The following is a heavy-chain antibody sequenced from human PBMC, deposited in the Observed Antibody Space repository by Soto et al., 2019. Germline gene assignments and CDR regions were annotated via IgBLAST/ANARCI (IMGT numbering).Heavy chain of an antibody. CDR3: ARDGAPRYDSSGYYVTVLDY. D-gene: IGHD3-22*01. CDR2: INPSGGST. V-gene: IGHV1-46*01. CDR1: GYTFTSYY. J-gene: IGHJ4*02. Sequence: QVQLVQSGAEVKKPGASVKVSCKASGYTFTSYYMHWVRQAPGQGLEWMGIINPSGGSTSYAQKFQGRVTMTRDTSTSTVYMELSSLRSEDTAVYYCARDGAPRYDSSGYYVTVLDYWGQGTLVTVSS.